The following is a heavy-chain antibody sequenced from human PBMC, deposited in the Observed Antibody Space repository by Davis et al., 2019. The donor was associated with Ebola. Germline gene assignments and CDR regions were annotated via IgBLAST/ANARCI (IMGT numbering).Heavy chain of an antibody. J-gene: IGHJ4*02. CDR2: ISSSSTI. CDR3: ARGPSTGNSFSY. D-gene: IGHD6-13*01. CDR1: GFTFSSYS. Sequence: GESLKISCAASGFTFSSYSMNWVRQAPGKGLEWVSYISSSSTIYYADSVKGRFTISRDNAKNSLYLQMNSLRAEDTAVYYCARGPSTGNSFSYWGQGTLVTVSS. V-gene: IGHV3-48*01.